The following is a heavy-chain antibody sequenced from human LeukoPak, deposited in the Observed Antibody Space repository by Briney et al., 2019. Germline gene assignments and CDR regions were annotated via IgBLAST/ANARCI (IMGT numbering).Heavy chain of an antibody. CDR3: AGGYTVGVVVIRVNAFDI. Sequence: SETLSLTCTVSGGSISSYYWSWIRQPPGKGLEWIGYIYYSGSTNYNPSLKSRVTISVDTSKDQFSLKLSSVTAADTAVYYCAGGYTVGVVVIRVNAFDIWGQGTMVTVSS. J-gene: IGHJ3*02. V-gene: IGHV4-59*01. CDR2: IYYSGST. D-gene: IGHD3-22*01. CDR1: GGSISSYY.